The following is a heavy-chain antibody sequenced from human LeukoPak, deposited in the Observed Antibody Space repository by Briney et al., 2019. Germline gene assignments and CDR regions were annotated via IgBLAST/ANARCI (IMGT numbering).Heavy chain of an antibody. CDR2: INPNIGVT. Sequence: ASVKVSCKASGYTFTGYDMHWVRQAPGQGLEWMGRINPNIGVTNYAQKFQGRVTMTRDTSISTAYMELSRLRSDDTAVYYCVRVYNIADHFHYWGQGTLVTVSS. J-gene: IGHJ4*02. D-gene: IGHD6-13*01. V-gene: IGHV1-2*02. CDR3: VRVYNIADHFHY. CDR1: GYTFTGYD.